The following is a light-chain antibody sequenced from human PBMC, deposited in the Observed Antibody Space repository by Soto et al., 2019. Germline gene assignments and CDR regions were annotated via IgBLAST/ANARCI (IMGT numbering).Light chain of an antibody. J-gene: IGLJ3*02. Sequence: QAVVTQDPSLTGSPGGTVTLTCASSTGAVTSGHYANWFQQKPGQAPRPLIYSTSNQQSWTPARISGSLLGGKAALTLSGVQPEDEADYYCMLYYRGAQWVFGAGTKLTVL. CDR3: MLYYRGAQWV. V-gene: IGLV7-43*01. CDR2: STS. CDR1: TGAVTSGHY.